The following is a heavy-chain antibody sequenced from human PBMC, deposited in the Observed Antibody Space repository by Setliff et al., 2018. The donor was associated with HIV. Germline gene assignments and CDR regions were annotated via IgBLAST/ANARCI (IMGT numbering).Heavy chain of an antibody. J-gene: IGHJ6*03. CDR2: INPNIGST. V-gene: IGHV1-2*06. Sequence: VSVKVSCKASGYTFTGYYIHWVRQAPGQGLQWMGRINPNIGSTNYAQNFQGRATMTRDTSVNTAFMELSNLRSDDTAVYYCARDYRTTDILSSGYMDVWGKGTTVTVS. CDR3: ARDYRTTDILSSGYMDV. CDR1: GYTFTGYY. D-gene: IGHD3-9*01.